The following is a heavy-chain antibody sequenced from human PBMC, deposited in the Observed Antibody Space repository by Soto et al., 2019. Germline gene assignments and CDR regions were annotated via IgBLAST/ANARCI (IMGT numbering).Heavy chain of an antibody. CDR3: ARGLYYYDSSGYWGY. D-gene: IGHD3-22*01. CDR1: GFTFSAYS. Sequence: GGSLRLSCAASGFTFSAYSMHWVRQAPGKGLEWVTLISYDGSNKFYADSVKGRFTISRDNSKNTLYLQMNSLRDEDTAVYYCARGLYYYDSSGYWGYWGQGTLVTVSS. J-gene: IGHJ4*02. V-gene: IGHV3-30*03. CDR2: ISYDGSNK.